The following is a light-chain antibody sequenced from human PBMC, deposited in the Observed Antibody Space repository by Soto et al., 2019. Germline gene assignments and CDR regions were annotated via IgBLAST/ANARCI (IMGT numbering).Light chain of an antibody. CDR2: DVS. CDR3: SADTGSSPYV. Sequence: QSALTQPACVCGSPGQAITISCTGTSRDVGGYNYVSWYQQHPAKAPKLTIYDVSNRPSGVSNRFSGCKSGNTASLTISGLQAEDEADYYCSADTGSSPYVVGTRTKVTV. V-gene: IGLV2-14*01. J-gene: IGLJ1*01. CDR1: SRDVGGYNY.